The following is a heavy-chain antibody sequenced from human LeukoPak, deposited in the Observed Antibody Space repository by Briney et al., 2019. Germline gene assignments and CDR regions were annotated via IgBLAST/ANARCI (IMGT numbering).Heavy chain of an antibody. D-gene: IGHD3-10*01. CDR2: FYHTGST. Sequence: PSETLSLTCTVSGGSITTYYWTWIRQTPDKGLQFIGSFYHTGSTNYNPSLESAVTISEDTSKNQISLELRSVTAADTAVYYCARALWFGGGDNWFDPWGQGTLVTVSS. CDR1: GGSITTYY. CDR3: ARALWFGGGDNWFDP. J-gene: IGHJ5*02. V-gene: IGHV4-59*01.